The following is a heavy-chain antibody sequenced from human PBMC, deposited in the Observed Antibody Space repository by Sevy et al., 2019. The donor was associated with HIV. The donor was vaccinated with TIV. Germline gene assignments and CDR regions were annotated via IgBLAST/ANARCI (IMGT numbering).Heavy chain of an antibody. CDR1: GFTFSNYG. J-gene: IGHJ4*02. V-gene: IGHV3-30*18. Sequence: GGSLRLSRAASGFTFSNYGMHWVRQAPGKGLEWVAVMSYDGRSKYYADSVKGRFTISRDNSKNTLYLQMNSLRAEDTAVYYCAKTSVAGTSKLYYFDYWGQGTLVTVSS. D-gene: IGHD6-19*01. CDR3: AKTSVAGTSKLYYFDY. CDR2: MSYDGRSK.